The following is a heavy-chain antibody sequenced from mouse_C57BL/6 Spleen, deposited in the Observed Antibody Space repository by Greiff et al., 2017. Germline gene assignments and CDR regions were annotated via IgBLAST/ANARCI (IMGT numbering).Heavy chain of an antibody. CDR3: AVDSSGYVGY. D-gene: IGHD3-2*02. CDR1: GFTFSDYY. CDR2: ISNGGGST. V-gene: IGHV5-12*01. Sequence: EVHLVESGGGLVQPGGSLKLSCAASGFTFSDYYMYWVRQTPEKRLEWVAYISNGGGSTYYPDTVKGRFTISRDNAKNTLYLQMSRLKSEDTAMYYCAVDSSGYVGYWGQGTTLTVSS. J-gene: IGHJ2*01.